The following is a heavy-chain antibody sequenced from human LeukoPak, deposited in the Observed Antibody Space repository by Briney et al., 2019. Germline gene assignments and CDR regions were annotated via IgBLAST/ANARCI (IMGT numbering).Heavy chain of an antibody. D-gene: IGHD3-10*01. V-gene: IGHV4-38-2*01. CDR1: GYSISSGYY. CDR3: AGWLGELLSIFTY. J-gene: IGHJ4*02. Sequence: PSETLSLTCAVSGYSISSGYYWGWIRQPPGKGLEWIGSIYHSGSTYYNPSLKSRVTISVDTSKNQFSLKLRSVTAADTAVYYCAGWLGELLSIFTYWGQGALVTVSS. CDR2: IYHSGST.